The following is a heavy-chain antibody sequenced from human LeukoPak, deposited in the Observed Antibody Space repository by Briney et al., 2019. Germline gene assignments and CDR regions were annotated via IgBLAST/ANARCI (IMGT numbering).Heavy chain of an antibody. Sequence: PSETLSLTCTVSGGSISSYYWSWIRQPPGKGLEWVGYIYYSGSTNYNPSLKSRITISVDTSKNQFSLKLSSATAADTAVYYCARATNAFYYGSGRENWFDPWGQGTLVTVSS. D-gene: IGHD3-10*01. J-gene: IGHJ5*02. CDR2: IYYSGST. CDR3: ARATNAFYYGSGRENWFDP. CDR1: GGSISSYY. V-gene: IGHV4-59*01.